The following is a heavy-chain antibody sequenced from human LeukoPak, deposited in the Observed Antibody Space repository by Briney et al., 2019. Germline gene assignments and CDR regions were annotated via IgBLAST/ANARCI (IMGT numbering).Heavy chain of an antibody. D-gene: IGHD3-10*01. Sequence: ASVKVSCKASGHTFTSYAISWVRQAPGKGLDWMGWISAYNGNTNYAQKLQGRVTMTTDTSTSTAYMELRSLRSDDTAVYYCARDFSLSGSGSYFGPFYYFDYWGQGTLVTVSS. CDR2: ISAYNGNT. J-gene: IGHJ4*02. CDR1: GHTFTSYA. V-gene: IGHV1-18*01. CDR3: ARDFSLSGSGSYFGPFYYFDY.